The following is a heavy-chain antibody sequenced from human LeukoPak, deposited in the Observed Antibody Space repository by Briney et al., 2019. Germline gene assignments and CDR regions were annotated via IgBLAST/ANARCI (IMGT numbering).Heavy chain of an antibody. D-gene: IGHD3-10*01. J-gene: IGHJ4*02. Sequence: SETLSLTCAVYGGSFSGYYWSWIRQPPGKGLEWIGEINHSGSTNYNPSLKSRVTISVDTTKNKFSLKLSSVTAADTAVYYCARSRSMGFGELFFPFDYWGQGTLVTVSS. CDR1: GGSFSGYY. CDR3: ARSRSMGFGELFFPFDY. V-gene: IGHV4-34*01. CDR2: INHSGST.